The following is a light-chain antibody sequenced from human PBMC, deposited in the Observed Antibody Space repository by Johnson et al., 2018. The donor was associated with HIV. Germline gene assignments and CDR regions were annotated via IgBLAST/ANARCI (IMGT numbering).Light chain of an antibody. Sequence: QSVLTQPPSVSAAPGQKVTISCSGSSSTIGKNYVSWYQVLPGTAPKLLIYKNNARPSGIPDRFSGSKSGTSATLGITGLQTGDEADYYCGTWDTSLSAGVVFGTGTKVTVL. J-gene: IGLJ1*01. CDR2: KNN. V-gene: IGLV1-51*02. CDR3: GTWDTSLSAGVV. CDR1: SSTIGKNY.